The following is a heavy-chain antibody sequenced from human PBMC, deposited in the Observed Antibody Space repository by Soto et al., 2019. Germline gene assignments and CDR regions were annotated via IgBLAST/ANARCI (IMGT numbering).Heavy chain of an antibody. D-gene: IGHD6-6*01. CDR1: GFTVRNSW. J-gene: IGHJ4*02. CDR2: INSDGSST. CDR3: ASGGSSLNFDS. V-gene: IGHV3-74*01. Sequence: PGGSLGLSCAAAGFTVRNSWMRWVRQAPGKGLVWVSWINSDGSSTSYADSVKGRFTISRDNAKNTLYLQMNSLRAEDTAVYYCASGGSSLNFDSWGQGTLVTVSS.